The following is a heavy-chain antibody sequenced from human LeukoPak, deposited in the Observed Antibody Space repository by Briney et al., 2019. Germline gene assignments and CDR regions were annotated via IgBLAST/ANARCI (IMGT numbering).Heavy chain of an antibody. J-gene: IGHJ4*02. V-gene: IGHV4-38-2*02. Sequence: SETLSLTCTVSGYSISSGYYWGWIRQPPGKGLEWIGSIYHSGSTYYNPSLKSRVTISVDTSKNQFSLKLSSVTAADTAVYYCAGVDEWELPGGFDYWGQGTLVTVSS. CDR1: GYSISSGYY. CDR3: AGVDEWELPGGFDY. CDR2: IYHSGST. D-gene: IGHD1-26*01.